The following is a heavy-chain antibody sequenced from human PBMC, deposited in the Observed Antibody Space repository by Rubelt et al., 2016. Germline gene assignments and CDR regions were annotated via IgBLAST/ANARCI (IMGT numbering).Heavy chain of an antibody. CDR3: ARYDGVMGQNDP. J-gene: IGHJ5*02. CDR2: ISYSGST. D-gene: IGHD2-8*01. Sequence: QVHLQESGPGVVKPSETLSLTCTVSGGSISSGYFWGWIRQPPGKGLEWIGSISYSGSTYYNPSLKSRVTISVDTSKNQFSRRLSPVTAADTAVYYCARYDGVMGQNDPWGQGTLVTVSS. CDR1: GGSISSGYF. V-gene: IGHV4-39*01.